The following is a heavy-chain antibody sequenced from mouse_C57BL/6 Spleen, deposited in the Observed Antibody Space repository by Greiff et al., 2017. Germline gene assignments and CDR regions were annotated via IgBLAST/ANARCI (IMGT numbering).Heavy chain of an antibody. CDR2: IHPNSGST. CDR3: ARSSITTVVAPGAMDY. D-gene: IGHD1-1*01. V-gene: IGHV1-64*01. Sequence: QVQLQQPGAELVKPGASVKLSCKASGYTFTSYWMHWVKQRPGQGLEWIGMIHPNSGSTNYNEKFKIKVTLTVDKSSSTAYMQLSSLTSEASAVYYCARSSITTVVAPGAMDYWGQGTSVTVSS. CDR1: GYTFTSYW. J-gene: IGHJ4*01.